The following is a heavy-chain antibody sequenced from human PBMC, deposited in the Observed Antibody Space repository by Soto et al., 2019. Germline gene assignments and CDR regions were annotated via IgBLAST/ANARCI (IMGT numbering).Heavy chain of an antibody. D-gene: IGHD3-16*01. Sequence: QVQLVESGGGVVQPGASLRLSCVGSGFTFRSYVIHWVRQAPGKGLEWVALTSYDGSNKYYDDSVKGRFTISRDNSRNTVELHMDSLILADTALYYCARWGTTGGLDVWGQGTLVYVSS. J-gene: IGHJ4*02. V-gene: IGHV3-30*19. CDR1: GFTFRSYV. CDR2: TSYDGSNK. CDR3: ARWGTTGGLDV.